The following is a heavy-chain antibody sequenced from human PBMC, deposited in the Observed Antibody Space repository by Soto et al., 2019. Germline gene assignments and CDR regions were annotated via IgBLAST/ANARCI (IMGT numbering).Heavy chain of an antibody. J-gene: IGHJ4*01. Sequence: SETLSLTCNVSGGPIKTGDYYWSWIRQPPGKGLEWIGYVFYSGATNYSPSLKSRAAISMDTSKNQFSLSLTSVTAADTAVYYCARAGFSYGHLLFWGQGIRVTVSS. CDR3: ARAGFSYGHLLF. D-gene: IGHD3-10*01. CDR1: GGPIKTGDYY. V-gene: IGHV4-30-4*01. CDR2: VFYSGAT.